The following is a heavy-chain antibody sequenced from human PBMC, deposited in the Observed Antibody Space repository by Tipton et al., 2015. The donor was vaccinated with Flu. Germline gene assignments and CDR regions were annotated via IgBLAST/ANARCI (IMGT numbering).Heavy chain of an antibody. CDR2: ISSSNTYI. CDR3: ARELSDYYDSSEGDAFDI. D-gene: IGHD3-22*01. V-gene: IGHV3-21*01. CDR1: GFTFSYYT. Sequence: CAASGFTFSYYTMNWVRQAPGKGLEWVTSISSSNTYIYYADSVKGRFTISRDNAKDSLYLQMNTLRAEDTAVYYCARELSDYYDSSEGDAFDIWGRGTMVTVSP. J-gene: IGHJ3*02.